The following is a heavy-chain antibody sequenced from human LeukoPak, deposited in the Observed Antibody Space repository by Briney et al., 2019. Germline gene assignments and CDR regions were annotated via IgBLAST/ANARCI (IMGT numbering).Heavy chain of an antibody. CDR2: IDHSGSK. CDR3: ARADNIVGTTAFDY. D-gene: IGHD1-26*01. V-gene: IGHV4-38-2*01. J-gene: IGHJ4*02. CDR1: GCSISSGYY. Sequence: SETLSLTCAVSGCSISSGYYWGWIRPPPGKGLEWIGSIDHSGSKYHNPSLESRVTISVDSCKYQFSLKLNSVTAAVKAVYYCARADNIVGTTAFDYWGQGTLVTVSS.